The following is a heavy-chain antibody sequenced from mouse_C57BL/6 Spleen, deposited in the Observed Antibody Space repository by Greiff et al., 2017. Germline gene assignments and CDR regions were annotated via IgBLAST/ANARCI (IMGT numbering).Heavy chain of an antibody. Sequence: VKLVESGPGLVAPSHSLSITCTVSGFSLTSYGVSWVRQPPGKGLEWLGVIWSDGSTNYHSALISRLSISKENTNSQVILKLNSLQTHKTAPYYCVKREGSRVTTRYYAKGYWGQGPSVTVST. CDR3: VKREGSRVTTRYYAKGY. CDR2: IWSDGST. J-gene: IGHJ4*01. CDR1: GFSLTSYG. V-gene: IGHV2-3*01. D-gene: IGHD2-5*01.